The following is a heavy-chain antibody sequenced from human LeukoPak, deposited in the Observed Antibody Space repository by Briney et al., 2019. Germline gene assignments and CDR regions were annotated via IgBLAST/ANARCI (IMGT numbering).Heavy chain of an antibody. Sequence: PGGSLRLSCAASGFTFNTYTMNWVRQAPGKGLEWVAVISHDGRNDYFADSVRGRFTISRDNSKNTLYLQMNSLRAEDTAVYYCAKDRPPVPLDYWGQGTLVTVSS. CDR3: AKDRPPVPLDY. D-gene: IGHD6-6*01. CDR2: ISHDGRND. CDR1: GFTFNTYT. J-gene: IGHJ4*02. V-gene: IGHV3-30*18.